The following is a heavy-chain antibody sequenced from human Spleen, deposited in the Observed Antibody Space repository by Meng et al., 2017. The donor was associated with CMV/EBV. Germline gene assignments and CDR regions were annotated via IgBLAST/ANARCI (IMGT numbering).Heavy chain of an antibody. CDR3: ARVVTYNWFDP. CDR1: GGSTSIGDYY. J-gene: IGHJ5*02. V-gene: IGHV4-30-4*08. CDR2: IDDSGST. D-gene: IGHD5-18*01. Sequence: LPGTGPGLGKPSQTLPPTSMDSGGSTSIGDYYWSWIRQPPGKGLEWIGYIDDSGSTYYNPSLKSRVTISVDTSKNQFSLKLSSVTAADTAVYYCARVVTYNWFDPWGQGTLVTVSS.